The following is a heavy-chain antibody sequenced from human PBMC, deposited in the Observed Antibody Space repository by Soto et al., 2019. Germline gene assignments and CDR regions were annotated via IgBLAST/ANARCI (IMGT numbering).Heavy chain of an antibody. J-gene: IGHJ6*02. D-gene: IGHD3-22*01. CDR3: AICRYSDSGGLDFYYEMDV. V-gene: IGHV3-30*03. CDR1: GFTFSSYG. Sequence: GGSLRLSCAASGFTFSSYGMHWVRQAPGKGLEWVAVISYDGSSKYYADSVKGRFTITRDKSEATLYLQMNSLRAEDTAVYYCAICRYSDSGGLDFYYEMDVWGQGTTVTVSS. CDR2: ISYDGSSK.